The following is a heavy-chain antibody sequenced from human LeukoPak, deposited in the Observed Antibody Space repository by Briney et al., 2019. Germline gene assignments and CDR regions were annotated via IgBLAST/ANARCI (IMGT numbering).Heavy chain of an antibody. D-gene: IGHD3-22*01. V-gene: IGHV3-33*01. J-gene: IGHJ4*02. CDR1: GFTFSNYG. CDR3: AAYYYDRSGYDLRFY. CDR2: IWYDGSKK. Sequence: GRSLRLSCAASGFTFSNYGMHWVRQAPGKGLEWVAVIWYDGSKKHHADSVKGRFTISRDNSKNTLHLQMNSLRVEDTAVYYCAAYYYDRSGYDLRFYWGQGTLVTVSS.